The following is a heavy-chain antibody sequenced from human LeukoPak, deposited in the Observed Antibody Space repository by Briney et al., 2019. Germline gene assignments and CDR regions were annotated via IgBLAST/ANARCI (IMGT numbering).Heavy chain of an antibody. CDR3: ARDQGGSGYYSYYYYMDV. Sequence: SETLSLTCTVSGGSISSSSYYWGWIRQPPGKGLEWIGSIYYSGSTYYNPSLKSRVTISVDTPKNQFSLKLSSVTTADTAVYYCARDQGGSGYYSYYYYMDVWGKGTTVTVSS. V-gene: IGHV4-39*07. CDR2: IYYSGST. D-gene: IGHD3-22*01. J-gene: IGHJ6*03. CDR1: GGSISSSSYY.